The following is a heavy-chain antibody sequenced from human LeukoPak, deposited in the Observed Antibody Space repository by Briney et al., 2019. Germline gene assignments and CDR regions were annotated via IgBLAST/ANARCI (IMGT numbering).Heavy chain of an antibody. CDR3: ARERELDPYSSQYGMDV. D-gene: IGHD1-26*01. CDR1: GFTFSNYT. Sequence: GGSLRLSCAASGFTFSNYTMHWVRQAPGKGLEWVAVISYDGSNKYYADSVKGRFTISRDNSKNTLYLQMNSLRAEDTAVYYCARERELDPYSSQYGMDVWGQGTTVTVSS. CDR2: ISYDGSNK. J-gene: IGHJ6*02. V-gene: IGHV3-30-3*01.